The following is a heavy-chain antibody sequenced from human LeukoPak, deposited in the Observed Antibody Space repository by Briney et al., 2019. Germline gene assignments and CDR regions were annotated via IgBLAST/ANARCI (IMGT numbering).Heavy chain of an antibody. J-gene: IGHJ4*02. CDR3: ANHRSAFEF. D-gene: IGHD3-3*02. V-gene: IGHV3-23*01. CDR1: GFTFSTYG. Sequence: GGSLRLSCAASGFTFSTYGMSWVRQSPGKGPEWVAAISGSASGHITNYADSVMGRFTISRDNNKSTMYLQMNSLRVEDTAVYYCANHRSAFEFWGQGTLVTVSS. CDR2: ISGSASGHIT.